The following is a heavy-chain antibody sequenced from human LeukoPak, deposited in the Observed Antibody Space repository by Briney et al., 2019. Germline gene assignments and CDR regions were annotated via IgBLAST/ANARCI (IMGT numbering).Heavy chain of an antibody. V-gene: IGHV3-23*01. CDR2: ENPVDGVT. CDR1: GFTFATHG. D-gene: IGHD2-2*02. Sequence: GRSLRLSCAASGFTFATHGMTWVRQAPGKGLEWVSAENPVDGVTYYADSVKGRFTISRDNSKNSLYLQMTSLRVEDTAVYYCAKGYRFFDFWGHGALVTVSS. J-gene: IGHJ4*01. CDR3: AKGYRFFDF.